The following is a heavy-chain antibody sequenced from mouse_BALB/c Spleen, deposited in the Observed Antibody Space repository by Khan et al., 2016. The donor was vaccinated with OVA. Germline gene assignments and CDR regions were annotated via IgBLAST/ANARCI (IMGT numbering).Heavy chain of an antibody. V-gene: IGHV2-6-7*01. Sequence: QVQLKESGPGLVAPSPSLSITCTVSGFSLTGYGVTWVRQPPGKGLEWLGMIWGDGTTNYKSALKSRLTINTDNSKSQAFFKLISLQTYDTAMFYCAKGVWSYYDTLDYWGQGTSVTVSS. J-gene: IGHJ4*01. CDR3: AKGVWSYYDTLDY. CDR2: IWGDGTT. D-gene: IGHD2-4*01. CDR1: GFSLTGYG.